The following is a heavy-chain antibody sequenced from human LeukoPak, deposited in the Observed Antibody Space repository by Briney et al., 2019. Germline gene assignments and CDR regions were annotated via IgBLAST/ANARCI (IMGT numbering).Heavy chain of an antibody. CDR1: GFTFSGYG. D-gene: IGHD1-26*01. Sequence: PGRSLRLSCAACGFTFSGYGMHSVGQAPGKGLEWVAVISYDGSYKYYADSVQGRLTISRDNSKNTLYLQMNSLTPKAPPGYYRAKWDFDDWGQGTLVTVSS. CDR3: AKWDFDD. V-gene: IGHV3-30*18. J-gene: IGHJ4*02. CDR2: ISYDGSYK.